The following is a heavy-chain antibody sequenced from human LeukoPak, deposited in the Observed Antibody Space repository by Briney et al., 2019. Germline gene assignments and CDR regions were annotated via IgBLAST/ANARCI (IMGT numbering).Heavy chain of an antibody. CDR1: GFTLSSYE. Sequence: GGSLRLSCTVSGFTLSSYEMTWFRQAPGKGLEWVSSIGYGGSDTHYADSVKGRFTISRDNSKNTLYLQMNSLRAEDTAVYYCAKDRPVLRYFDWLSDFDYWGQGTLVTVSS. V-gene: IGHV3-23*01. D-gene: IGHD3-9*01. CDR2: IGYGGSDT. CDR3: AKDRPVLRYFDWLSDFDY. J-gene: IGHJ4*02.